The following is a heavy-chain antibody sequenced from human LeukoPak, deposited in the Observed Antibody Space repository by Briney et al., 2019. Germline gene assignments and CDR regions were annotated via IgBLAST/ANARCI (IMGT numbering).Heavy chain of an antibody. CDR3: AKDTSIGKYCTNGVCSPFDY. CDR1: GFTFSSYA. CDR2: IIDRGDYT. D-gene: IGHD2-8*01. V-gene: IGHV3-23*01. Sequence: PSGGSLRLSCAGSGFTFSSYAMSWVRQAPGRGLEWGSVIIDRGDYTSYAHSVRARFTISRDNSQNTLYLQMIGLKPEDTAVYYCAKDTSIGKYCTNGVCSPFDYWGQGTLVTVSS. J-gene: IGHJ4*02.